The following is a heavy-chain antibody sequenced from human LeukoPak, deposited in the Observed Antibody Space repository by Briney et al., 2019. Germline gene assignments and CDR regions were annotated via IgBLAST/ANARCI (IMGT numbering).Heavy chain of an antibody. Sequence: PSETLSLTCTVAGGSISSSSYYWGWIRQSPGKGLEWIGSFSYSGSSYYNPSLKSRVTISVDTSKNQFSLKLNSVTAPDTAVYYCARLWFGDPNWFDPWGQGTLVTVSS. V-gene: IGHV4-39*07. CDR2: FSYSGSS. CDR1: GGSISSSSYY. CDR3: ARLWFGDPNWFDP. D-gene: IGHD3-10*01. J-gene: IGHJ5*02.